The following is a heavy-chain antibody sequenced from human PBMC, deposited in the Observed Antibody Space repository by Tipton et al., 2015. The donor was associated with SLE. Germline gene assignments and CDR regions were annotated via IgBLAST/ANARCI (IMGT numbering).Heavy chain of an antibody. V-gene: IGHV3-7*03. CDR3: AKGSTMIVVVITTLDP. CDR1: GFTFSSYW. J-gene: IGHJ5*02. CDR2: IKQDGSEK. Sequence: SLRLSCAASGFTFSSYWMSWVRQAPGKGLEWVANIKQDGSEKYYVDSVKGRFTISRDNSKNTLYLQMNSLRAEDTAVYYCAKGSTMIVVVITTLDPWGQGTLVTVSS. D-gene: IGHD3-22*01.